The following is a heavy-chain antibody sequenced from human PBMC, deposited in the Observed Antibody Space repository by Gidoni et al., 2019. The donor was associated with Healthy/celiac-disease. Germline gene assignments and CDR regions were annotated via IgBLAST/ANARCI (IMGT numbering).Heavy chain of an antibody. CDR1: GFTFSSYG. Sequence: QVQLVESGEGVVQPGRSLRLSCAASGFTFSSYGMHWVRQAPGKGLEWVAVIWYDGSNKYYADSVKGRFTISRDNSKNTLYLQMNSLRAEDTAVYYCARDSGYGDYHYGMDVWGQGTTVTVSS. J-gene: IGHJ6*01. CDR3: ARDSGYGDYHYGMDV. D-gene: IGHD4-17*01. CDR2: IWYDGSNK. V-gene: IGHV3-33*01.